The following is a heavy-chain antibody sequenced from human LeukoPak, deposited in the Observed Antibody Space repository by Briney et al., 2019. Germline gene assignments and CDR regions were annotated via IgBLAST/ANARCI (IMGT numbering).Heavy chain of an antibody. J-gene: IGHJ4*01. CDR3: ARGALDYYLDY. CDR2: MFYSDTP. Sequence: SETLSLTCTVSRGSISSFYWSWIRQPPGKGLEWIGYMFYSDTPNYNPSLNSRVTISVDTSKNQFSLRLSSVTAADTAVYYCARGALDYYLDYWGHGTLVIVSS. D-gene: IGHD3-9*01. CDR1: RGSISSFY. V-gene: IGHV4-59*08.